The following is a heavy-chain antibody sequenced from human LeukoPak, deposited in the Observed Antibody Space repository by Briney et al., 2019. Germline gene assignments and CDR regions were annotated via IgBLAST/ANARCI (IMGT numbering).Heavy chain of an antibody. Sequence: PGGSLRLSCAASGFTFSSYAMHWVRQAPGKGLEWVAVISYDGSNKYYADSVKDRFTISRDNSKNTLYLQMNSLRAEDTAVYYCAARAGTSDYWGQGTLVTVSS. J-gene: IGHJ4*02. CDR1: GFTFSSYA. CDR2: ISYDGSNK. CDR3: AARAGTSDY. V-gene: IGHV3-30-3*01. D-gene: IGHD6-13*01.